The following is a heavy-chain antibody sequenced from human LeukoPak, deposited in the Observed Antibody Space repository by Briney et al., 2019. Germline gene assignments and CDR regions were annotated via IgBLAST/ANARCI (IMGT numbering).Heavy chain of an antibody. D-gene: IGHD6-13*01. CDR1: GYTFTGYY. V-gene: IGHV1-2*04. Sequence: EASVKVSCKASGYTFTGYYMHWVRQAPGQGLEWMGWINPNSGGTNYAQKFQGWVTMTRDTSISTAYMELSRLRSDDTAVYYCARDLGPHPPEGIAAAGTVHVDYWGQGTLVTVSS. CDR3: ARDLGPHPPEGIAAAGTVHVDY. CDR2: INPNSGGT. J-gene: IGHJ4*02.